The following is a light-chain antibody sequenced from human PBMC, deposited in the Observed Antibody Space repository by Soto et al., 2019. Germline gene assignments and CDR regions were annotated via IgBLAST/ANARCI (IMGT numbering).Light chain of an antibody. Sequence: EIVMTQSPATLSVSPGERATLSCRASQSVSSNLAWYQQKPGQAPRLLIYGASTRATGIPARFSGSGSGTEVTLTISSLQSKEFAVYYCQQYNNWPKTFGQGTKVEIK. CDR2: GAS. V-gene: IGKV3-15*01. CDR1: QSVSSN. J-gene: IGKJ1*01. CDR3: QQYNNWPKT.